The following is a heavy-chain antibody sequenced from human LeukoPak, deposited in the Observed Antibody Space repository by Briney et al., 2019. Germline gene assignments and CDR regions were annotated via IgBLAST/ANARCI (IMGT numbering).Heavy chain of an antibody. Sequence: QPGGSLRLSCAASGFTFSSYAMSWVRQAPGKGLEWVSATGSGGADSYYADSVKGRFTISRDNSKNTLYLQMNSLRAEDTAVYYCAKAKYYYDSSGYQKWGQGTLVTVSS. V-gene: IGHV3-23*01. J-gene: IGHJ4*02. CDR1: GFTFSSYA. CDR3: AKAKYYYDSSGYQK. CDR2: TGSGGADS. D-gene: IGHD3-22*01.